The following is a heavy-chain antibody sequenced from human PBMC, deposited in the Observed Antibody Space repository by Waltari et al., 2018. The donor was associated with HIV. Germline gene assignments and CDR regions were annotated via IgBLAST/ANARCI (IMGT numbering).Heavy chain of an antibody. CDR1: GGSVSSGSYY. V-gene: IGHV4-61*01. J-gene: IGHJ6*02. Sequence: QVQLQESGPGLVKPSETLSLTCTVSGGSVSSGSYYWSWIRQPPGKGLEWIGYIYYSGSTNYNPSLKSRVTISVDTSKNQFSLKLSSVTAADTAVYYCARDSVILTGYYAPYYYYGMDVWGQGTTVTVSS. CDR3: ARDSVILTGYYAPYYYYGMDV. D-gene: IGHD3-9*01. CDR2: IYYSGST.